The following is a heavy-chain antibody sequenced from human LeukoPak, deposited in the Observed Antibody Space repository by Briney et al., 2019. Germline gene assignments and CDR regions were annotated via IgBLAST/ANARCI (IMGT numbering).Heavy chain of an antibody. CDR1: GGSISSYY. V-gene: IGHV4-34*01. Sequence: SETLSLTCTVSGGSISSYYWSWIRQPPGKGLEWIGEINHSGSTNYNSSLKSRVTISVDTSKDQLSLKLNSVTAADTAVYYCATRPDIAAAGPGWFDPWGQGTLVTVSS. CDR2: INHSGST. J-gene: IGHJ5*02. D-gene: IGHD6-13*01. CDR3: ATRPDIAAAGPGWFDP.